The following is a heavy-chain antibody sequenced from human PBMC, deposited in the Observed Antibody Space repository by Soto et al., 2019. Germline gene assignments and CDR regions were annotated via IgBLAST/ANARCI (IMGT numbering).Heavy chain of an antibody. D-gene: IGHD3-10*01. Sequence: PXETLSLTSAVTCASISTSAYYWAWVRQPPGKGLEWIGYIHYSGSSNYNPSLQSRISISVDTSKNQFYLKMSSVTAADTAVYYCARQARGLGNYWHVDVWAHGTTVTVSS. J-gene: IGHJ6*02. V-gene: IGHV4-61*05. CDR2: IHYSGSS. CDR1: CASISTSAYY. CDR3: ARQARGLGNYWHVDV.